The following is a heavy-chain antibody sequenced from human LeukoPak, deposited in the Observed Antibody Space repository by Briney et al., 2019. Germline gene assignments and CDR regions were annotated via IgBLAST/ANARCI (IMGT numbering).Heavy chain of an antibody. CDR1: GGTFSSYA. V-gene: IGHV1-69*05. Sequence: ASVKVSCKASGGTFSSYAISWVRQAPGQGLEWMGGIIPIFGTANYAQKFQGRVTITTDESTSTAYMELSSLRSEDTAVYYCARAKTIFGRGYYMDVWGKGTTVTVSS. CDR2: IIPIFGTA. J-gene: IGHJ6*03. D-gene: IGHD3-3*01. CDR3: ARAKTIFGRGYYMDV.